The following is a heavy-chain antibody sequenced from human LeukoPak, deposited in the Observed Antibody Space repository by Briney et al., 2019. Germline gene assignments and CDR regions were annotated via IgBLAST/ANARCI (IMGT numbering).Heavy chain of an antibody. D-gene: IGHD2-8*02. CDR2: MNPSDGST. Sequence: ASVKVSCKASGYTFTSYYIHWVRQAPGQGLEWRGIMNPSDGSTSYAQKFRGRVTMTRDTSTTTVYMEMSNLSSEDTAMYYCAKSRTTGSASSDYWGQGTLVTVSS. J-gene: IGHJ4*02. V-gene: IGHV1-46*01. CDR1: GYTFTSYY. CDR3: AKSRTTGSASSDY.